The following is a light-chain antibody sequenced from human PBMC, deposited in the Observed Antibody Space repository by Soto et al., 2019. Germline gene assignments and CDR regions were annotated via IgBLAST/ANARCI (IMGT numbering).Light chain of an antibody. J-gene: IGLJ2*01. CDR2: EVR. CDR3: GSYASATLI. CDR1: SSDIGAYDY. Sequence: QSVLTQPASVSGSPGQSITISCTGTSSDIGAYDYVSWFQQYSGKAPTLIIYEVRFWPSGVSSRFSGSKSGNTASLTISGLQTEDEADYYCGSYASATLIFGGGTKLTVL. V-gene: IGLV2-14*03.